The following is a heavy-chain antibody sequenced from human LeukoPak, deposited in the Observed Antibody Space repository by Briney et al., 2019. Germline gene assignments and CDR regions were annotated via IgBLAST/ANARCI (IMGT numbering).Heavy chain of an antibody. D-gene: IGHD6-19*01. CDR2: MNPNSGKT. V-gene: IGHV1-8*01. Sequence: ASVKVSCKASGYTFTSYDINWVRQATGQGLEWMGLMNPNSGKTDYPQKFQGRLTMTSNTSISTAYMELSSLRSDDTAVYYCARYEYRGGWGYWGQGTLVTVSS. J-gene: IGHJ4*02. CDR1: GYTFTSYD. CDR3: ARYEYRGGWGY.